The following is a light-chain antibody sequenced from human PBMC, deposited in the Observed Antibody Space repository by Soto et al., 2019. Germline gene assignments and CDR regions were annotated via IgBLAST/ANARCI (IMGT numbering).Light chain of an antibody. CDR1: QSVSSN. J-gene: IGKJ5*01. V-gene: IGKV3-15*01. Sequence: EIVMTQSPATLSVSPGERATLSCRASQSVSSNLAWYQQKPGQAPRLLIYDASTRATGIPARFSGSGSGTEFTLTISSLEPEDFAVYYCQQRSDWPLTFGQGTRLEI. CDR3: QQRSDWPLT. CDR2: DAS.